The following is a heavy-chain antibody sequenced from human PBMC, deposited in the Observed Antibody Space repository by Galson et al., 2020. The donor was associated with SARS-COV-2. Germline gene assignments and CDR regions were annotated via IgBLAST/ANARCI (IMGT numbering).Heavy chain of an antibody. V-gene: IGHV4-4*07. CDR3: ARETAYCGGDCYLFDY. CDR1: GGSISSYY. J-gene: IGHJ4*02. D-gene: IGHD2-21*02. Sequence: SQTLSLTCTVSGGSISSYYWSWIRQPAGKGLEWIGRIYTSGSTNYNPSLKSRVTMSVDTSKNQFSLKLSSVTAADTAVYYCARETAYCGGDCYLFDYWGQGTLVTVSS. CDR2: IYTSGST.